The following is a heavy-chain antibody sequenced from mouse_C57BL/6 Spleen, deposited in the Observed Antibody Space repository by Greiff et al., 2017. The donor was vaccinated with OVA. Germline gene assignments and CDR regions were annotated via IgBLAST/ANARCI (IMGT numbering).Heavy chain of an antibody. Sequence: QVQLKESGAELVRPGTSVKMSCKASGYTFTNYWIGWAKQRPGHGLEWIGDIYPGGGYTNYNEKFKGKATLTADKSSSTAYMQFSSLTSEDSAIYYCARRGYAMDYWGQGTSVTVSS. J-gene: IGHJ4*01. CDR3: ARRGYAMDY. CDR1: GYTFTNYW. CDR2: IYPGGGYT. V-gene: IGHV1-63*01.